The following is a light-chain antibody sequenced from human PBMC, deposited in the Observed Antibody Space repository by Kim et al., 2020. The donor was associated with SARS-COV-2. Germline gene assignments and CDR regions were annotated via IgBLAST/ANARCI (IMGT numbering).Light chain of an antibody. V-gene: IGKV4-1*01. CDR1: HSILHSANNKNS. J-gene: IGKJ2*01. CDR3: QQYYTPPYT. CDR2: WAS. Sequence: RATINCKSSHSILHSANNKNSLAWYQQKPGQPPNLLIYWASRREPGVPARPSDSGSGTDFTLTISSLQAEDVAVYSCQQYYTPPYTLGQGTKLEI.